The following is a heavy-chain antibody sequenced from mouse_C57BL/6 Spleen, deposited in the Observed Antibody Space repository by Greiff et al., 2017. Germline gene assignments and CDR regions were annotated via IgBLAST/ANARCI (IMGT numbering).Heavy chain of an antibody. V-gene: IGHV1-64*01. CDR2: IHPNSGST. D-gene: IGHD1-1*01. CDR3: ARSDYGSSAWFAY. CDR1: GYTFTSYW. J-gene: IGHJ3*01. Sequence: VQLQQSGAEQVKPGASVKLSCKASGYTFTSYWMHWVKQRPGQGLEWIGMIHPNSGSTNYNEKFKSKATLTVDKSSSTAYMQLSSLTSEDSAVXYCARSDYGSSAWFAYWGQGTLVTVSA.